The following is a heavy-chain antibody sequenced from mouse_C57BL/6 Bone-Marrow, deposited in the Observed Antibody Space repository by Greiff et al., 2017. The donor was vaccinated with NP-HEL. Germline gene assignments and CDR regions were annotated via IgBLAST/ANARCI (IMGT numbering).Heavy chain of an antibody. CDR3: ARSGDYYWLAY. CDR1: GFTFTSYG. Sequence: VQLQQSGAELVRPGASVKLSCTASGFTFTSYGIRWVKQRPGQGLEWIGEIYPRSGTTYYTEKFKGTATLTADKSSSTAYMELRSLTSEDSAIYFCARSGDYYWLAYWGQGTRVTVSA. CDR2: IYPRSGTT. J-gene: IGHJ3*01. V-gene: IGHV1-81*01. D-gene: IGHD1-1*01.